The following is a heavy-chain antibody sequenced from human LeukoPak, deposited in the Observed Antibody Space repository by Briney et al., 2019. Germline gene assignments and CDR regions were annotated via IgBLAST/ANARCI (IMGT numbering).Heavy chain of an antibody. CDR2: ISAYNGNT. D-gene: IGHD6-13*01. J-gene: IGHJ3*02. CDR1: GYTFTSYG. Sequence: WASVKVSCKASGYTFTSYGINWVRQAPGQGLEWMGWISAYNGNTNYAQKVQGRVTMTTDTSTSTVYMDLRSLRSDDTAVYYCARRRWQQLAEDAFDIWGQGTMVTVSS. CDR3: ARRRWQQLAEDAFDI. V-gene: IGHV1-18*01.